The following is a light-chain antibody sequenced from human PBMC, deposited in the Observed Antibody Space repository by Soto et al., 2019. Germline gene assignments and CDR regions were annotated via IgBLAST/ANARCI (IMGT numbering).Light chain of an antibody. CDR3: SSYTNINTRACV. CDR1: SSDVGAYIY. V-gene: IGLV2-11*01. Sequence: QPALTQPRSVSGSPGQSVTISCTGTSSDVGAYIYVSWYQQDPGKAPKLMIYDVSKRPSGVPDRFSGSKSGNTASLTISGLQAEDEAEYYCSSYTNINTRACVFGTGTQLTVL. CDR2: DVS. J-gene: IGLJ1*01.